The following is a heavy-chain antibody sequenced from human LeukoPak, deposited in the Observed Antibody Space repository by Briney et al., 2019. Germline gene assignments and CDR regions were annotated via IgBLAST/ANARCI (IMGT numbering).Heavy chain of an antibody. CDR1: GVSISSGSYH. D-gene: IGHD3-22*01. Sequence: SETLSLTCTVSGVSISSGSYHWRWIRQPAGKGLEWIGRIYTSGSTNYNPSLESRITISVDTTKNQFSLKLSSVTDADTAVYYCARDLVPYGSSGYIPFFDDWGQGTLVTVSS. V-gene: IGHV4-61*02. CDR2: IYTSGST. J-gene: IGHJ4*02. CDR3: ARDLVPYGSSGYIPFFDD.